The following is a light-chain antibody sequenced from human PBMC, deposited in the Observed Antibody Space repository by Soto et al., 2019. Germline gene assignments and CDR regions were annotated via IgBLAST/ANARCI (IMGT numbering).Light chain of an antibody. J-gene: IGLJ2*01. CDR2: EVS. CDR3: SSYAGSNNLV. Sequence: ALTQPPSASGSPGQSVTISCTGTSSDVGGYNYVSWYQQHPGKAPKRMIYEVSKRPSGVPDRVSGSKSGNTASLTVSGLQAEDEADYYCSSYAGSNNLVVGGGTQLTVL. V-gene: IGLV2-8*01. CDR1: SSDVGGYNY.